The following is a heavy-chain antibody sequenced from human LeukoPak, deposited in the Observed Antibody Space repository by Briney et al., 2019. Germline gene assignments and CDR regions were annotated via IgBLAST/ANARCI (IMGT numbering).Heavy chain of an antibody. Sequence: SQTLSLTCTVSGDSTSSDRYYGGWVRQPPGTGLEWIGNIYYSGSTYYNPSLKSRVTMSVDTSKNQFFLKLNSVTAADTAVYYCARGRPYSGGYHLDYWGQGTLVTVSA. CDR1: GDSTSSDRYY. CDR2: IYYSGST. CDR3: ARGRPYSGGYHLDY. J-gene: IGHJ4*02. D-gene: IGHD1-26*01. V-gene: IGHV4-39*02.